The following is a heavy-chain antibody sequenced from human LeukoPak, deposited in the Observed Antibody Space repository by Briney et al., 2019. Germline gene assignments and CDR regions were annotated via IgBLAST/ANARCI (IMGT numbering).Heavy chain of an antibody. CDR3: AKDVGSGNYYSYGMGV. CDR1: GFTFDGYA. D-gene: IGHD3-10*01. CDR2: ITWNSGRI. Sequence: PGGSLRLSCAASGFTFDGYAMHWVRQAPGKGLEWVSGITWNSGRIGYADSVKGRFTISRHDAKNSLYLQMNSLRAEDTALYYCAKDVGSGNYYSYGMGVWGQGTTVTVSS. J-gene: IGHJ6*02. V-gene: IGHV3-9*01.